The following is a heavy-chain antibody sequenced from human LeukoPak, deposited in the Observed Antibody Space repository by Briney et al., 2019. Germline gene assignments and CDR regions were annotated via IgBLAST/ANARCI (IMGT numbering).Heavy chain of an antibody. J-gene: IGHJ3*02. CDR2: INPNSGGT. CDR1: GYTFTGYY. D-gene: IGHD3-9*01. Sequence: GASVKVSCKASGYTFTGYYMHWVRQAPGQGLAWMGWINPNSGGTNYAQKFQGRVTMTRDTSISTAYMELSRLRSDDTAVYYCARSREVLRYFDWLADAFDIWGQGTMVTVSS. CDR3: ARSREVLRYFDWLADAFDI. V-gene: IGHV1-2*02.